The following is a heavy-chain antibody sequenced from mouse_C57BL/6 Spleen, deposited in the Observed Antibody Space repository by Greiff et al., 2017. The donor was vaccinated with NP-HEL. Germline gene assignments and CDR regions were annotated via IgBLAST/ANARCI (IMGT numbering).Heavy chain of an antibody. CDR3: ARRGTGTGYFDV. Sequence: QLQESGAELARPGASVKLSCKASGYTFTSYGISWVKQRTGQGLEWIGEIYPRSGNTYYNEKFKGKATLTADKSSSTAYMELRSLTSEDSAVYFCARRGTGTGYFDVWGTGTTVTVSS. CDR1: GYTFTSYG. D-gene: IGHD4-1*01. V-gene: IGHV1-81*01. CDR2: IYPRSGNT. J-gene: IGHJ1*03.